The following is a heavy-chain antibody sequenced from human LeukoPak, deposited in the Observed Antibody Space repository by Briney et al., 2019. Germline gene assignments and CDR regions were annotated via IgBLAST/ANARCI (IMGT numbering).Heavy chain of an antibody. CDR1: GDSISTYH. J-gene: IGHJ4*02. V-gene: IGHV4-59*12. CDR2: MQSSGNS. D-gene: IGHD2-15*01. CDR3: ARLDCIVEGCYNH. Sequence: SETLSLTCSVSGDSISTYHWNWVRERPGKGLEWIGYMQSSGNSNYNPSLKSRVFMSVDTAKNDISLNLTSVTAADTAIYYCARLDCIVEGCYNHWGRGTLVTVSS.